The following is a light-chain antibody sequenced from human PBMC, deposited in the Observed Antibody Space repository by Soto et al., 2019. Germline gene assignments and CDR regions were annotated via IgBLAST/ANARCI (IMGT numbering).Light chain of an antibody. CDR1: QVIDNY. CDR2: AGS. Sequence: DLQMTQSPSSLSASVGDRVTITCRASQVIDNYLAWYQQQPGKVPSLLIYAGSILETGVPSRFTGSGSGTDFTLTITSLKPEDVATDSCQQYNCAPWTFGQGTKVEIK. V-gene: IGKV1-27*01. CDR3: QQYNCAPWT. J-gene: IGKJ1*01.